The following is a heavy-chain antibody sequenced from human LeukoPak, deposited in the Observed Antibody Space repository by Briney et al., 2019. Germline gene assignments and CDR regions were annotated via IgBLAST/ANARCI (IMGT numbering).Heavy chain of an antibody. CDR1: GFTFSSYG. D-gene: IGHD3-10*01. CDR3: AREPGYYFDY. J-gene: IGHJ4*02. V-gene: IGHV3-30*02. Sequence: SGGSLRLSCAASGFTFSSYGMHWVRQALGKGLEWVAFIRYDGSNKYYADSVKGRFTISRDNSKNTLYLQMNSLRAEDTAVYYCAREPGYYFDYWGQGTLVTVSS. CDR2: IRYDGSNK.